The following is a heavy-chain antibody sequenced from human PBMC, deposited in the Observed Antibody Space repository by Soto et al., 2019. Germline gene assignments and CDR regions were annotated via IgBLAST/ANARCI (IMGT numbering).Heavy chain of an antibody. V-gene: IGHV1-46*01. D-gene: IGHD5-12*01. CDR2: INPSGGST. CDR3: ARGEWLRFYYYYYGMDV. J-gene: IGHJ6*02. CDR1: GYTFTSYY. Sequence: ASVKVSCKASGYTFTSYYMHWVRQAPGQGLEWMGIINPSGGSTSYAQKFQGRVTMTADTSTSTVYMELSSLRSEDTAVYYCARGEWLRFYYYYYGMDVWGQGTTVTVSS.